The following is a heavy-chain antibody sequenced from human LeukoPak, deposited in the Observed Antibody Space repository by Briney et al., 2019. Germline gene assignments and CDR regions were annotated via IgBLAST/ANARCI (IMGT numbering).Heavy chain of an antibody. Sequence: GGSLGLSCVASGFSFSSYSMSWVRQAPGKGLEWVSSISSSSSYIYYADSVKGRFTISRDNAKKSLYLRMNSLRVEDTAVYYCARVNENCSGGTCYLMDYYFDYWGQGILVTVSS. CDR2: ISSSSSYI. D-gene: IGHD2-15*01. CDR3: ARVNENCSGGTCYLMDYYFDY. J-gene: IGHJ4*02. CDR1: GFSFSSYS. V-gene: IGHV3-21*01.